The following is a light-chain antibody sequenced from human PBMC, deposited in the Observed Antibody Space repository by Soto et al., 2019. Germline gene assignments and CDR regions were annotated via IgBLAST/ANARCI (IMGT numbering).Light chain of an antibody. CDR3: HQYNNWPPIT. CDR1: QGISSY. Sequence: IQLTESPSSLSPSVGDRVTITCRARQGISSYYAWYQQKPGKAPKLLIYAASTLHSGVPSRFSGSGSGTEFTLTISSLQSEDFAVYYCHQYNNWPPITFGQGTRLEIK. J-gene: IGKJ5*01. V-gene: IGKV1-9*01. CDR2: AAS.